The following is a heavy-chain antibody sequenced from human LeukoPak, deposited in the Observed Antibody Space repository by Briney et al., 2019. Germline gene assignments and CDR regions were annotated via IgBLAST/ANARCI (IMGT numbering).Heavy chain of an antibody. J-gene: IGHJ4*02. V-gene: IGHV3-48*01. CDR2: ISDTSAM. D-gene: IGHD5-12*01. CDR1: GFSFSLYS. CDR3: ARDGGYSGYDADC. Sequence: GGSLRLSCVASGFSFSLYSMKWVRQVPGKGLEWVSYISDTSAMYYADSVRGRFTISRDNAKNSLFLQMNSLRVEDTGVYYCARDGGYSGYDADCWGQGTLVTVSS.